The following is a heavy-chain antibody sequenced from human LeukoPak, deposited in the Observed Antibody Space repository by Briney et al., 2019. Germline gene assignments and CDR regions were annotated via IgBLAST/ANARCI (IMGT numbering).Heavy chain of an antibody. CDR1: GYTFTGYY. J-gene: IGHJ5*02. Sequence: ASVKVSCKASGYTFTGYYMHWVRQAPGQGLEWMGWINPNSGGTNYAQKFQGRVTMTRDTSISTAYMELSRLRSDDTAVYYCARASLGVRGVPSNWFDPWGQGTLVTVSS. V-gene: IGHV1-2*02. D-gene: IGHD3-10*01. CDR2: INPNSGGT. CDR3: ARASLGVRGVPSNWFDP.